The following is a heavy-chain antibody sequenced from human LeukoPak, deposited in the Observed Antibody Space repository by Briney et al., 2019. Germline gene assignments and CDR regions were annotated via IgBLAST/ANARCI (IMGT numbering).Heavy chain of an antibody. CDR2: ISPDGSTT. V-gene: IGHV3-74*01. J-gene: IGHJ3*02. CDR1: GFTFSSHW. Sequence: PGGSLRLSCAASGFTFSSHWMHWVRQAPGKGLVWASVISPDGSTTNYAEPVKGRFTISRDNAKNTLHLQMNSLRAEDTAVYYCAKDFPGGSYEDDVFDIWGQGTMVTVSS. CDR3: AKDFPGGSYEDDVFDI. D-gene: IGHD1-26*01.